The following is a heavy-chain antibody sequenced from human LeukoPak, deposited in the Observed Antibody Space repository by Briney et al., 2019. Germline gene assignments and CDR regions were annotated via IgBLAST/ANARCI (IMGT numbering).Heavy chain of an antibody. CDR3: ASDRIVGAPASD. J-gene: IGHJ4*02. D-gene: IGHD1-26*01. V-gene: IGHV4-39*07. Sequence: PSETLSLTCTVSGGSISSGSYYWSWIRQPPGKGLEWIGEINHSGSTNYNPSLKSRVTISVDTSKNQFSLKLSSVTAADTAVYYCASDRIVGAPASDWGQGTLVTVSS. CDR2: INHSGST. CDR1: GGSISSGSYY.